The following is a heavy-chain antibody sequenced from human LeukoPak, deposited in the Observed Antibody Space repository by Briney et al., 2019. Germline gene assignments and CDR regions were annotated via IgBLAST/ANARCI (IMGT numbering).Heavy chain of an antibody. V-gene: IGHV1-18*01. CDR1: GGTLSRYA. D-gene: IGHD5-12*01. CDR3: ARSGRGTYYYFDL. Sequence: ASVKVSCKASGGTLSRYAISWVRQAPGQGLEWMGWISAYNGNTNYAQKLQGRVTMTTDTATSTAYMELRSLTSDDTAMYYCARSGRGTYYYFDLWGQGTLVTVSS. CDR2: ISAYNGNT. J-gene: IGHJ4*02.